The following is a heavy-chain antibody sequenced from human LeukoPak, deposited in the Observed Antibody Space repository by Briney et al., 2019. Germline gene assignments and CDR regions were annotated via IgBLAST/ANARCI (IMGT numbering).Heavy chain of an antibody. J-gene: IGHJ4*02. CDR2: IYPGDSDT. Sequence: GESLKISFKGSGYSFTSYWIGWVRQMPGKGLEWMWIIYPGDSDTSYSPSFQGQVTISADKSISTAYLQWSSLKASDTAMYYCARRVKWYYYDSSGYFDYWGQGTLVTVSS. CDR3: ARRVKWYYYDSSGYFDY. V-gene: IGHV5-51*01. D-gene: IGHD3-22*01. CDR1: GYSFTSYW.